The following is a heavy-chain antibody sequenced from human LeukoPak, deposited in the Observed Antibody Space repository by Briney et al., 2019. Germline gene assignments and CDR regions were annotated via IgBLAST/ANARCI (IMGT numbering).Heavy chain of an antibody. J-gene: IGHJ4*02. CDR1: GFPFNTYE. D-gene: IGHD3-16*01. Sequence: PGGSLRLSCAASGFPFNTYEINWVRQAPGKGLEWISYISSSGNTIYYADSVKGRFTISGDNAKNSLYLQMGSLRVEDTGVYYCARVGAYAAVNCWGQGTRVTVSS. CDR3: ARVGAYAAVNC. CDR2: ISSSGNTI. V-gene: IGHV3-48*03.